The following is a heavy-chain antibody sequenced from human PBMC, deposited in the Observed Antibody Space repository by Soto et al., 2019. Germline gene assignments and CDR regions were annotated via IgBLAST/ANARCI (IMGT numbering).Heavy chain of an antibody. CDR3: ATAGRETLRYQFDY. V-gene: IGHV3-30-3*01. J-gene: IGHJ4*02. CDR2: ISYDGTYE. D-gene: IGHD3-9*01. Sequence: QSGGSLRLSCSASGFTFSNSAMHWVRQPPGKGLEWVAIISYDGTYENYAGSVKGRFTISRDNSKNTLYLEMDSLRGEDTAVYYCATAGRETLRYQFDYWGQGALVTVSS. CDR1: GFTFSNSA.